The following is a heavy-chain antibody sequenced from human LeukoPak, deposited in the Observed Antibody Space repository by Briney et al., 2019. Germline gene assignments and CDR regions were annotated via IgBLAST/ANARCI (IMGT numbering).Heavy chain of an antibody. D-gene: IGHD1-26*01. Sequence: RGTLRLSCAASGFTFSTYSMNWVRQAPGKGLEWLSYISTSSSTIYYGESVKGQFTISRDNAKNSLYLQMNSLRVEDTAIYYCAKARGGGSHDDFDYWGQGTLVTVSS. CDR1: GFTFSTYS. CDR3: AKARGGGSHDDFDY. V-gene: IGHV3-48*01. CDR2: ISTSSSTI. J-gene: IGHJ4*02.